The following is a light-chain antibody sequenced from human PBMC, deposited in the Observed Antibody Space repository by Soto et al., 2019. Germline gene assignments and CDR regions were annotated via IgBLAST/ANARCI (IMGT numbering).Light chain of an antibody. CDR2: EVS. CDR1: SSDVGDYNF. Sequence: QSVLTQPPSASGSPGQSVTISCTGTSSDVGDYNFVSWFQQHPGKAPKLMIYEVSKRPSGVPDRFSGSKSGNTASLTVSGLQAEDEADYYCSSYAGSNNWVFGGGTKLPS. CDR3: SSYAGSNNWV. J-gene: IGLJ3*02. V-gene: IGLV2-8*01.